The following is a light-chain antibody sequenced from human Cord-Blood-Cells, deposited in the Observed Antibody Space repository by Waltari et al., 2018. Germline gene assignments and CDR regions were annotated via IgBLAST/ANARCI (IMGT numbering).Light chain of an antibody. V-gene: IGKV1-39*01. CDR1: QSISSY. Sequence: DIQMTQSPSSLSASVGDRVTITCRASQSISSYLNWYQQKPGKAPKLLIYAASSLQSGVQSRFSGRGSGTDFTLTISSLQPEDVATYYCQQSYSTPYTFGQGTKLEIK. CDR3: QQSYSTPYT. J-gene: IGKJ2*01. CDR2: AAS.